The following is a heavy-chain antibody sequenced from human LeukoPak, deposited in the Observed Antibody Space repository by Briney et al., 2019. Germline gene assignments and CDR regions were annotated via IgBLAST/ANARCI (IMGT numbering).Heavy chain of an antibody. J-gene: IGHJ4*02. CDR1: GFTFSDYA. CDR3: AASTYFDY. V-gene: IGHV3-30*04. CDR2: ISYDGSNK. D-gene: IGHD2-2*01. Sequence: GGSLRLSCAASGFTFSDYAMHWVRQAPGKGLEWVAVISYDGSNKYYADSVKGRFTISRDNSKNTLYLQMNSLRAEDTAVYYCAASTYFDYWGQGTLVTISS.